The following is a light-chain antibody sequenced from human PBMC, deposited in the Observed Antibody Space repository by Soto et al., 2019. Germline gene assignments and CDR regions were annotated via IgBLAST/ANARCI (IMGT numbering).Light chain of an antibody. Sequence: EIVLTQSTGTLSLSPGERATLSCRASQSVSRSYLTWYQQKPGQAPRLLIFGASSRATGIPDRFSGSGSGTDFTLTISRLEPEDFAVYYCQQYGSSPITFGQGTRLEIK. CDR1: QSVSRSY. J-gene: IGKJ5*01. CDR3: QQYGSSPIT. CDR2: GAS. V-gene: IGKV3-20*01.